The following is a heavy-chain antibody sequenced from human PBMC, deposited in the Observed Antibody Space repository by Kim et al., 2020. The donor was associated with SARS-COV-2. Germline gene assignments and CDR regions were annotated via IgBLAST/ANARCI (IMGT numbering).Heavy chain of an antibody. CDR3: AREGYYDSSGYSYYFDY. V-gene: IGHV3-66*01. D-gene: IGHD3-22*01. J-gene: IGHJ4*02. Sequence: VKGRFTISRDNSKNTLYLQMNSLRAEDTAVYYCAREGYYDSSGYSYYFDYWGQGTLVTVSS.